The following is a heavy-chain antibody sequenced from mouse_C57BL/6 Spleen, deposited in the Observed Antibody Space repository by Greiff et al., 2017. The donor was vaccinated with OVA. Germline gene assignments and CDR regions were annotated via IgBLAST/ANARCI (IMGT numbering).Heavy chain of an antibody. CDR3: ARRGTTVVAIDD. J-gene: IGHJ2*01. Sequence: EVQLVESGGDLVKPGGSLKLSCAASGFTFSSYGMSWVRQTPDKRLEWVATISSGGSYTYYPDSVKGRFTISRDNAKNTLYLQMSSLKSEDTAMYYCARRGTTVVAIDDWGQGTTLTVSS. CDR1: GFTFSSYG. V-gene: IGHV5-6*01. D-gene: IGHD1-1*01. CDR2: ISSGGSYT.